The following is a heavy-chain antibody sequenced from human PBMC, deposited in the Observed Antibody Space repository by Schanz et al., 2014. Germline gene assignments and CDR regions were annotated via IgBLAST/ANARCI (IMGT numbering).Heavy chain of an antibody. CDR1: GGSFSGYF. V-gene: IGHV4-34*01. Sequence: QVQVLQAGPGVVKPSETLSLTCAVYGGSFSGYFWSWTRPSPKKGLGWVGEISHSGRTTYNPSLKSRAPISVDTSKNQSFLKLSSVAAADTAVYYCARHLAESAAAAFDSWGQGTLVAVSS. CDR2: ISHSGRT. D-gene: IGHD2-2*01. CDR3: ARHLAESAAAAFDS. J-gene: IGHJ4*02.